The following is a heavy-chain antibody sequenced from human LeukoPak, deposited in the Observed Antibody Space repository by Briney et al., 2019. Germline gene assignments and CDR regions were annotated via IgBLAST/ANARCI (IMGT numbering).Heavy chain of an antibody. V-gene: IGHV4-59*08. CDR3: ARRDYGSGWFDP. J-gene: IGHJ5*02. CDR2: IYYSGGS. D-gene: IGHD3-10*01. CDR1: GVSISSYY. Sequence: SETLSLTCTVSGVSISSYYWSWIRQPPGKGLEWIGYIYYSGGSNYNPALKSRVTISVDTSTNQFSLKLSSVTAADTAVYYCARRDYGSGWFDPWGQGTLVTVSS.